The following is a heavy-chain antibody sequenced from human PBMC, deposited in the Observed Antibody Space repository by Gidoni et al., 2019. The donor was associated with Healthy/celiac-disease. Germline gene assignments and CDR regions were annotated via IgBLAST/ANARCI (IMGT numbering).Heavy chain of an antibody. J-gene: IGHJ4*02. V-gene: IGHV3-43*01. Sequence: EVQLVESGGVVGQPGGCLRHYGAASGFTFDDYTMHWVRQAPGKVLEWFSLISWDVDSTYYADSVKGLFTISRDNSKNSLYLQMNSLRTEDTALYYCAKDSTSSVACTDFDYWGQGTLVTVSS. CDR2: ISWDVDST. CDR3: AKDSTSSVACTDFDY. D-gene: IGHD6-19*01. CDR1: GFTFDDYT.